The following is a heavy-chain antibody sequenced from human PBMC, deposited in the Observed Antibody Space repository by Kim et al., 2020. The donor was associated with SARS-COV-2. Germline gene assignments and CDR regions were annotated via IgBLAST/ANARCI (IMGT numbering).Heavy chain of an antibody. CDR3: SRRAYSSGWWYFDY. J-gene: IGHJ4*02. D-gene: IGHD6-19*01. Sequence: YADSVKGRFTISRDNARNTLYLQLNSLRAADTAVYYCSRRAYSSGWWYFDYWGQGTLVTVSS. V-gene: IGHV3-74*01.